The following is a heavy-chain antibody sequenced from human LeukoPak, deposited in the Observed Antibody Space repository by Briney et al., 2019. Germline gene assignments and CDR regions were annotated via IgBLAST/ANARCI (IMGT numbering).Heavy chain of an antibody. CDR1: GGSFSGYN. CDR3: AREKQQLVPLRYFDL. J-gene: IGHJ2*01. D-gene: IGHD6-13*01. V-gene: IGHV4-34*01. CDR2: INHSGST. Sequence: SETRSLTCAVYGGSFSGYNWSWIRKPPGKGLEWMGEINHSGSTNYNPSLKSRVTISVDTSKNQFSLKLSSVTAADTAVYYCAREKQQLVPLRYFDLWGRGTLVTVSS.